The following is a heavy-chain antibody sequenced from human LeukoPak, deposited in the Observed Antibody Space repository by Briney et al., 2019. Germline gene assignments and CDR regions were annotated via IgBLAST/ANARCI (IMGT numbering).Heavy chain of an antibody. CDR3: ARDPVDGYYYFDY. CDR1: GYTFTGYY. J-gene: IGHJ4*02. Sequence: GASVKVSCKASGYTFTGYYMHWVRQAPGQGLEWMGWINPNSGGTNYAQKFQGRVTMTRDTSISTAYMELSRLRSDDTAVYYCARDPVDGYYYFDYWGQGTLVTVSS. CDR2: INPNSGGT. D-gene: IGHD5-24*01. V-gene: IGHV1-2*02.